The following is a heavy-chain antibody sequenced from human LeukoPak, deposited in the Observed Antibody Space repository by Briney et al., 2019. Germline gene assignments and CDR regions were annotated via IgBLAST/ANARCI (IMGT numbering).Heavy chain of an antibody. V-gene: IGHV1-69*06. Sequence: SVKVSCKASGGTFSSYAISWVRQAPGQGLEWMGGIIPILGTANYAQKFQGRVTITADKSTSTAYMELSSLRSEDTAVYYCARSYYYDSSGYPPFDPWGQGTLVTVSS. CDR1: GGTFSSYA. D-gene: IGHD3-22*01. CDR3: ARSYYYDSSGYPPFDP. J-gene: IGHJ5*02. CDR2: IIPILGTA.